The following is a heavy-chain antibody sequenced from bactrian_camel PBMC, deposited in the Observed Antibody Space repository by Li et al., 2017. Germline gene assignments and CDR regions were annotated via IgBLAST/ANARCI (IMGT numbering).Heavy chain of an antibody. CDR2: INSGGWNT. J-gene: IGHJ4*01. V-gene: IGHV3S31*01. Sequence: DVQLVESGGGLVQPGGSLRLSCAASGFTFSSYAMTWVRQAPGKGLDWVSGINSGGWNTYYADSVKGRFTVSRDNAKNTLYLQMNSLKPDDTAMYYCAAELLWVCAVVAVDFNNWGQGTQVTVS. CDR1: GFTFSSYA. D-gene: IGHD6*01. CDR3: AAELLWVCAVVAVDFNN.